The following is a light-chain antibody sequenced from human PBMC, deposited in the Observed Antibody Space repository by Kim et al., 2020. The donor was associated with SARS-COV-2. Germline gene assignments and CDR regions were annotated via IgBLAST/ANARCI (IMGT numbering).Light chain of an antibody. J-gene: IGLJ3*02. Sequence: QSALTQPPPASGSPGQSVTISCTGTNSDVGIYNYVSWYQQHPGKAPKLMIYEVSQRPSGVPDRFSGSKSGNTASLTVSGLQLEDEADYYCNSYAGSNTWVFGGGTQLTVL. V-gene: IGLV2-8*01. CDR1: NSDVGIYNY. CDR3: NSYAGSNTWV. CDR2: EVS.